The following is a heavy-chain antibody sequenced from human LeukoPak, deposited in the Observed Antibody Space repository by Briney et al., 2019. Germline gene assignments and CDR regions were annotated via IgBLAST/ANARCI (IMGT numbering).Heavy chain of an antibody. V-gene: IGHV4-61*02. CDR1: GASLSSGSYY. Sequence: PSETLSLTCTVSGASLSSGSYYWSWIRQPAGKGLEWIGRIYPSGSTDYNPSLKSRVTISVDTSKNQFSLKLSSVTAADTAVYYCARHPDYYYYYMDVWGKGTTVTISS. CDR2: IYPSGST. J-gene: IGHJ6*03. CDR3: ARHPDYYYYYMDV.